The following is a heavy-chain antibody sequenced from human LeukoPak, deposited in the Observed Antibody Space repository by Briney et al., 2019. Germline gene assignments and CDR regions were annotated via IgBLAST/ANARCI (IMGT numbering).Heavy chain of an antibody. CDR3: ARGANYYDKYFQH. D-gene: IGHD3-22*01. V-gene: IGHV4-59*01. CDR2: IYYSGST. Sequence: PSETLSLTCTVSGGSISSYYWSWIRQPPGKGLEWIGYIYYSGSTNYNPSLKSRVTISVDTSKNQFSLKLSSVTAADTAVYYCARGANYYDKYFQHWGQGTLVTVSS. J-gene: IGHJ1*01. CDR1: GGSISSYY.